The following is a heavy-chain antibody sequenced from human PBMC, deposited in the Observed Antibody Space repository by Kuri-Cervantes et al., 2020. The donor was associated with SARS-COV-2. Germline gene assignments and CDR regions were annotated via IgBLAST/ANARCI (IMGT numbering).Heavy chain of an antibody. J-gene: IGHJ2*01. D-gene: IGHD3-10*01. V-gene: IGHV4-59*08. CDR3: ARHDYYYGSGSYYKTAGWYFDL. CDR1: SVSISYSF. CDR2: VYHNGNI. Sequence: SETLSLTCTVSSVSISYSFWGWVRQPPGKGLECIGYVYHNGNINYNPSLKNRVTISVDTSKNQFSLKLSSVTAADTAVYYCARHDYYYGSGSYYKTAGWYFDLWGRGTLVTVSS.